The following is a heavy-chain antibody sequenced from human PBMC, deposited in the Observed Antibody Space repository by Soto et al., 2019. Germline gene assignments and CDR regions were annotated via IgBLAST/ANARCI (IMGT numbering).Heavy chain of an antibody. CDR2: IYYRSKWFH. V-gene: IGHV6-1*01. CDR3: ARVHCSAGTCLDGLDF. CDR1: GDSVSINGAC. D-gene: IGHD2-15*01. J-gene: IGHJ6*02. Sequence: QTLSLTWVISGDSVSINGACWNWIRQSPSRGLQWLGRIYYRSKWFHDYAASVESRMAINPDTSRNQFSLQLNYVTPEDTAVYYCARVHCSAGTCLDGLDFWGQGTTVTFSS.